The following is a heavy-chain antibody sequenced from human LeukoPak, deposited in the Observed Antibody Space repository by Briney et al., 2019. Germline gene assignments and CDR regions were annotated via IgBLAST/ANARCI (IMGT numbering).Heavy chain of an antibody. CDR1: GFPFDDYA. J-gene: IGHJ4*02. D-gene: IGHD3-10*01. V-gene: IGHV3-9*01. CDR2: ISWNSGSI. CDR3: AKDQGTDEDYFDY. Sequence: GRSLRLSCAASGFPFDDYAMLWLRQAPGKGLEWVSGISWNSGSIGYADSVKGRFTISRDNAKNSLYLQMNSLRAEDTALYYCAKDQGTDEDYFDYWGQGTLVTVSS.